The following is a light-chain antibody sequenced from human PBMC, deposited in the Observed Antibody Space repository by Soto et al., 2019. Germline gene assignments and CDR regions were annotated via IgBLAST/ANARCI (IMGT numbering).Light chain of an antibody. CDR3: QQSYSTPWT. CDR1: QSISSY. J-gene: IGKJ1*01. V-gene: IGKV1-39*01. Sequence: DNQMTPTTSSLSASXXDRVTITCGSSQSISSYLNWYQQKPGKAPKXXIYAASSLQSGVPSRFSGSGSGTDFTLTISSLQPEDFATYYCQQSYSTPWTFGQGTKVDIK. CDR2: AAS.